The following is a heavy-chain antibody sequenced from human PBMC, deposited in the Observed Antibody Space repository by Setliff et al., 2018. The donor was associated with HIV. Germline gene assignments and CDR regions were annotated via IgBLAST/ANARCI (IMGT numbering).Heavy chain of an antibody. CDR1: GGSISSSSYY. V-gene: IGHV4-39*07. CDR2: MYYSGST. D-gene: IGHD3-22*01. CDR3: ARDRRTYYYDRSGYSPPLRALDI. Sequence: SETLSLTCTVSGGSISSSSYYWGWIRQPPGKGLEWIGSMYYSGSTYHNPSLKSRVTISADTSKNQFSLNLSSVTAADTAVYYCARDRRTYYYDRSGYSPPLRALDIWGQGTMVTVSS. J-gene: IGHJ3*02.